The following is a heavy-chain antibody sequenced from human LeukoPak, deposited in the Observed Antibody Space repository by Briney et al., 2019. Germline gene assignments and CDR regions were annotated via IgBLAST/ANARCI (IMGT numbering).Heavy chain of an antibody. CDR2: IWYDGSNK. CDR3: ARGDPTVTTKQNFDY. J-gene: IGHJ4*02. Sequence: GGSLRLSCAASGFSFSNYDMHWVRQAPGKGLEWVAVIWYDGSNKYYADSVKGRFTISRDNSKNTLYLQMNSPRVEDTAVYYCARGDPTVTTKQNFDYWGQGTLVTVSS. V-gene: IGHV3-33*01. CDR1: GFSFSNYD. D-gene: IGHD4-17*01.